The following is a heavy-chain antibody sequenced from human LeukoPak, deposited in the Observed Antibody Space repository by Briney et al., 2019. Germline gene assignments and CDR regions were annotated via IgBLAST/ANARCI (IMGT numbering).Heavy chain of an antibody. V-gene: IGHV3-20*04. CDR1: GFNFDDYG. J-gene: IGHJ6*03. CDR2: INWNGGST. CDR3: AKDRAARGRGNYFYMDV. Sequence: GGSLRLSCAASGFNFDDYGMSWVRQAPGKGLEWVSGINWNGGSTGYVDSVKGRFTISRDNAKKSLYLQMNSLRPEDTALYYCAKDRAARGRGNYFYMDVWGKGTTVTVSS. D-gene: IGHD2/OR15-2a*01.